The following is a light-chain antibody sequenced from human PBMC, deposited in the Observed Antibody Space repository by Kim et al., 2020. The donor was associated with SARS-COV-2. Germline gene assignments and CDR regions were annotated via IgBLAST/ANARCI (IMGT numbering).Light chain of an antibody. V-gene: IGLV2-14*03. J-gene: IGLJ1*01. Sequence: GQSITISCTGTNNDVGGYNYVSWYQQHPGKAPKLLIYDVKRRPSGVSDRFSGSKSGYRATLTISGLQPEDEAEYYCSSYTATTASVFGTGTKVTVL. CDR3: SSYTATTASV. CDR1: NNDVGGYNY. CDR2: DVK.